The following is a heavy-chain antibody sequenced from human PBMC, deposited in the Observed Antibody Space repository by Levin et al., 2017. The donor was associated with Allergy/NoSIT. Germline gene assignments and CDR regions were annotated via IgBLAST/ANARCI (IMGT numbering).Heavy chain of an antibody. CDR2: IDWDDDK. CDR1: GFSLSTSGMC. D-gene: IGHD3-10*01. V-gene: IGHV2-70*11. Sequence: QTLSLTCTFSGFSLSTSGMCVSWIRQPPGKALEWLARIDWDDDKYYSTSLKTRLTISKDTSKNQVVLTMTNMDPVDTATYYCARTLSGYGSGSYYLDYWGQGTLVTVSS. J-gene: IGHJ4*02. CDR3: ARTLSGYGSGSYYLDY.